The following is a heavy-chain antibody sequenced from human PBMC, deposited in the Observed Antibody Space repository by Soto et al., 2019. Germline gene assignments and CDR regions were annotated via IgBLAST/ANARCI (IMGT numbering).Heavy chain of an antibody. CDR1: GYSFTSYW. V-gene: IGHV5-51*01. J-gene: IGHJ4*02. D-gene: IGHD5-12*01. CDR2: IYPGDSDT. Sequence: GESLKISCKGSGYSFTSYWIGWVRQMPGKGLEWMGIIYPGDSDTRYSPSFQGQVTISADKSISTAYLQWSSLKASDTTMYYCARDYSGYDSQYYFDYWGQGTLVTVSS. CDR3: ARDYSGYDSQYYFDY.